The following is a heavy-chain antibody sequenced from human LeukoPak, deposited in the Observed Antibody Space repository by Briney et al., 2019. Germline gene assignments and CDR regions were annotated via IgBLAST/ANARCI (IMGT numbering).Heavy chain of an antibody. CDR3: AREVRSLSAHQYYYGSGTTLDWFDP. V-gene: IGHV1-46*03. CDR1: GYTFTSYG. Sequence: ASVKVSCKASGYTFTSYGSSWVRQAPGQGLEWMGIINPSGGSTSYAQKFQGRVTMTRDTSTSTVYMELSSLRSEDTAVYYCAREVRSLSAHQYYYGSGTTLDWFDPWGQGTLVTVSS. CDR2: INPSGGST. D-gene: IGHD3-10*01. J-gene: IGHJ5*02.